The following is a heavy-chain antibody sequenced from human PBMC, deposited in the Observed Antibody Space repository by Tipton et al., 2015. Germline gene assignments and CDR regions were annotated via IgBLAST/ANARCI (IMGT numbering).Heavy chain of an antibody. V-gene: IGHV4-61*01. CDR3: ARNRVYGETEWFDP. D-gene: IGHD4-17*01. CDR2: INYSGST. Sequence: GLVKPSETLSLTCTVSGGSVSSARYYWSWIRQPPGKGLEWIGCINYSGSTTYNPSLKSRVTISVDTSKNQLSLKLRSVTAADTAVYYCARNRVYGETEWFDPWGQGTLVTVSS. CDR1: GGSVSSARYY. J-gene: IGHJ5*02.